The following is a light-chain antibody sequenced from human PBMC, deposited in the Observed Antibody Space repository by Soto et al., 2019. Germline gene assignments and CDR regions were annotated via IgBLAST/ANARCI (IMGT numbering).Light chain of an antibody. V-gene: IGLV2-14*01. J-gene: IGLJ3*02. Sequence: QSALTQPASVSGSPGQSITLSCTGTSSDVGGYNYVSWYQQHPGKAPKLMIYEVSNRPSGVSNRFSGSKSGNTASLTISGVQAQAEGAYYCSSYTSSSSVVFGGGTKLTVL. CDR2: EVS. CDR1: SSDVGGYNY. CDR3: SSYTSSSSVV.